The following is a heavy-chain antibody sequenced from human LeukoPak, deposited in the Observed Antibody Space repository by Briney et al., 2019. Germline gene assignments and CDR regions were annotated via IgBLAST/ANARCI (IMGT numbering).Heavy chain of an antibody. CDR3: AKAVPTATHY. Sequence: GSLRLSCAASGFTFSTYDMSWVRQAPGKGLEWVSFISHSGIIANYADSVKGRFTISRGNSKNTLYLQMNSLRLEDTAVYYCAKAVPTATHYWGQGTLVTVSS. CDR2: ISHSGIIA. D-gene: IGHD2-15*01. CDR1: GFTFSTYD. J-gene: IGHJ4*02. V-gene: IGHV3-23*01.